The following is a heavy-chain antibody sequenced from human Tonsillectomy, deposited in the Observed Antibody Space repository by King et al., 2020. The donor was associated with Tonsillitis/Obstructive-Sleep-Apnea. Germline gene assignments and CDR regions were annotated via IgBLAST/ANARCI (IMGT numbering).Heavy chain of an antibody. CDR2: MNQDGSEK. V-gene: IGHV3-7*04. D-gene: IGHD3-10*01. CDR1: GFTFSSYW. CDR3: ARDRRGSY. J-gene: IGHJ4*02. Sequence: VQLVESGGGLVQPGGSLRLSCAASGFTFSSYWMSWVRQAPGKGLEWVGNMNQDGSEKYYVDSVKGRFTISRDNAKNSLYLQMNSLKAEDTAVYYCARDRRGSYWGQGTLVTVSS.